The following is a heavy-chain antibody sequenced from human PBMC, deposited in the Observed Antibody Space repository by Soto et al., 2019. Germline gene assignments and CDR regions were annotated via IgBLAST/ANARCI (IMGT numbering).Heavy chain of an antibody. J-gene: IGHJ4*02. V-gene: IGHV3-7*03. CDR1: GFTFSNYW. CDR2: IKEDGSEK. D-gene: IGHD3-9*01. Sequence: GGSLRLSCGASGFTFSNYWMTWVRQAPGKGLEWVAMIKEDGSEKYYVDSVKGRFTISRDNAENSLFLQMNNLRAEDTAVYYCVRDSGYDVLTGYQHFDYWGQGSLVTVSS. CDR3: VRDSGYDVLTGYQHFDY.